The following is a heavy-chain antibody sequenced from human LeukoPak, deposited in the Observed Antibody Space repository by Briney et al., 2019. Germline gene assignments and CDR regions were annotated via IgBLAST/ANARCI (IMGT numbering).Heavy chain of an antibody. CDR1: GFTFSDYY. V-gene: IGHV3-11*05. D-gene: IGHD6-13*01. CDR2: ISGSSSFT. Sequence: PGGSLRLSCAASGFTFSDYYMSWIRQAPGKGLEWVPYISGSSSFTKYADSVKGRFTISRDNAKNSLYLQMSSLRAEDTAVYYCARETYPSSSWFFFGLDVWGQGTTVTVSS. J-gene: IGHJ6*02. CDR3: ARETYPSSSWFFFGLDV.